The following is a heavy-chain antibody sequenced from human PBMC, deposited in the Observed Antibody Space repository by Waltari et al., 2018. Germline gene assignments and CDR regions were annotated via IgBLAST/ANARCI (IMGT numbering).Heavy chain of an antibody. CDR3: ARVTAAGITGDY. V-gene: IGHV3-48*01. Sequence: EVQLVESGGGWVQPGGSLRLSCADSGFTFSSSSMNWFRQAPGKWLEWVSYISSSSSTIYYADSVKGRFTISRDNAKNSLYLQMNSLRAEDTAVYYCARVTAAGITGDYWGQGTLVTVSS. CDR1: GFTFSSSS. CDR2: ISSSSSTI. D-gene: IGHD6-13*01. J-gene: IGHJ4*02.